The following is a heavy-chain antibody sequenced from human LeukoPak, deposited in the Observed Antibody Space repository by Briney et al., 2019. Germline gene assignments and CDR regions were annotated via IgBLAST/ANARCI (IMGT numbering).Heavy chain of an antibody. CDR3: ARAGCSGGSCYSGKSYFDY. Sequence: GGSLRLSCAASGFTFSSYAMSWVRQAPGKGLEWVAVISYDGSNKYYADSVKGRFTISRDNSKNTLYLQMNSLRAEDTAVYYCARAGCSGGSCYSGKSYFDYWGQGTLVTVSS. V-gene: IGHV3-30-3*01. J-gene: IGHJ4*02. D-gene: IGHD2-15*01. CDR2: ISYDGSNK. CDR1: GFTFSSYA.